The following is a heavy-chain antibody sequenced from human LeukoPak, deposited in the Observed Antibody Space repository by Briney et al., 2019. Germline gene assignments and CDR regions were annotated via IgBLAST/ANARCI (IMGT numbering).Heavy chain of an antibody. CDR1: GFTFSSYA. V-gene: IGHV3-23*01. D-gene: IGHD5-18*01. Sequence: PGGSLRLSCAASGFTFSSYAMSWVRQAPGKGLEWVSAISGSGGSTYYADSVKGRFTISRDNSKNTLYLQMNSLRAEDTAVYYCARIYSYGYSGFDIWGQGTMVTVSS. CDR2: ISGSGGST. CDR3: ARIYSYGYSGFDI. J-gene: IGHJ3*02.